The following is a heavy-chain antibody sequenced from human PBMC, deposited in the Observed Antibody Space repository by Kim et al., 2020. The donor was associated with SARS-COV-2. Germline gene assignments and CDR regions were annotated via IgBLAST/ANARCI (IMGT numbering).Heavy chain of an antibody. V-gene: IGHV3-73*01. CDR2: TT. D-gene: IGHD3-16*01. Sequence: TTRYAASVKGRITITRDDSKKTALLEMNSLKTEETAVYYCVRQGGDDWGQGTLVTVSS. J-gene: IGHJ4*02. CDR3: VRQGGDD.